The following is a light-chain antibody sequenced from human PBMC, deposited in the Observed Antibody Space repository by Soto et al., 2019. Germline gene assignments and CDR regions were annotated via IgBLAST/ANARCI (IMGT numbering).Light chain of an antibody. Sequence: QSALTQPPSASGSPGQSVTISCTGTSSDVGGYNYVSWYQQHPGKAPKLMIYEVSKRPSGVPDRFSGSKSGNTASLTVSGLQAEDEADYYCSSSAGTKNPYVFGTGTKLTVL. CDR3: SSSAGTKNPYV. CDR2: EVS. J-gene: IGLJ1*01. CDR1: SSDVGGYNY. V-gene: IGLV2-8*01.